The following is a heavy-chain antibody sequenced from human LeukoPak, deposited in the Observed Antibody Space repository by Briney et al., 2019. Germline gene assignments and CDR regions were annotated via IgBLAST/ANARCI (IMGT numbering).Heavy chain of an antibody. D-gene: IGHD3-22*01. CDR2: IIPIFGTA. J-gene: IGHJ4*02. CDR3: ARGGYDSSGYYSLEPIDY. Sequence: SVKVSCKASGGTFSSYAISWVRQAPGQGLEWMGGIIPIFGTANYAQKFQGRVTITADKSTSTAYMELNSLRAEDTALYYCARGGYDSSGYYSLEPIDYWGQGTLVTVSS. CDR1: GGTFSSYA. V-gene: IGHV1-69*06.